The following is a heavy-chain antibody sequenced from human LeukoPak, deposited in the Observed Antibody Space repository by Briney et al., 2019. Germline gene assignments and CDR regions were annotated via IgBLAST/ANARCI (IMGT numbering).Heavy chain of an antibody. J-gene: IGHJ4*02. V-gene: IGHV1-2*06. Sequence: ASVKVSCKASGYTFTGYYMHWVRQAPGQGLEWMGRINPNSGGTNYAQKFQGRVTMTRDTSISTAYMELSSLRSEDTAVYYCARDRKAFWSGYYGYWGQGTLVTVSS. CDR2: INPNSGGT. CDR3: ARDRKAFWSGYYGY. D-gene: IGHD3-3*01. CDR1: GYTFTGYY.